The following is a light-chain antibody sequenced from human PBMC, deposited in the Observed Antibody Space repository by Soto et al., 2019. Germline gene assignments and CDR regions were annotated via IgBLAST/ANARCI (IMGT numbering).Light chain of an antibody. CDR3: QHLHWA. CDR2: GVS. Sequence: IHLTQSPSSLSASVGDRVTITCRASQEISCYLAWYQQTPGKAPKLLIYGVSTLQDGVSSRFSGRGSGTDFSLTISSLQTEEFATYYCQHLHWAFGPGT. V-gene: IGKV1-9*01. CDR1: QEISCY. J-gene: IGKJ1*01.